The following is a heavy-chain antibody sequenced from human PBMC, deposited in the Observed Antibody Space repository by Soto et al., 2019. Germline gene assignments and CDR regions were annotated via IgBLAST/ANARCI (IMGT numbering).Heavy chain of an antibody. CDR2: INPSGGST. CDR1: GYTFTNHG. CDR3: ARGSGYYYWDDY. J-gene: IGHJ4*02. V-gene: IGHV1-46*01. Sequence: ASVKVSCKASGYTFTNHGISWVRQAPGQGLEWMGIINPSGGSTSYAQKFQGRVTMTRDTSTSTVYMELSSLRSEDTAVYYCARGSGYYYWDDYWGQGTLVTVSS. D-gene: IGHD3-22*01.